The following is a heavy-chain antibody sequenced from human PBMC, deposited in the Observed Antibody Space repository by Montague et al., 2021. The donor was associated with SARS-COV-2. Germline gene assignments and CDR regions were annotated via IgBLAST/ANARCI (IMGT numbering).Heavy chain of an antibody. CDR2: IYYSGST. CDR1: GGSISSSSYY. Sequence: SETLSLTCTVSGGSISSSSYYWGWIRQPPGKGLEWIGSIYYSGSTYYNPSLKSRATISVDTSKNQFSLKLSSVTAADTAVYYCARLPDLLLWFGEALDYWGQGTLVTVSS. V-gene: IGHV4-39*01. D-gene: IGHD3-10*01. J-gene: IGHJ4*02. CDR3: ARLPDLLLWFGEALDY.